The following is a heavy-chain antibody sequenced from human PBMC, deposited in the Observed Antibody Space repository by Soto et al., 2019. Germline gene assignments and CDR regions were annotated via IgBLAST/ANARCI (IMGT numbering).Heavy chain of an antibody. CDR1: GFTLSSKY. CDR2: IYSDGST. D-gene: IGHD3-22*01. CDR3: ASNIIGYYDTGGYPRWAGKPYYFDH. J-gene: IGHJ4*02. Sequence: QPGGSLRLSCAASGFTLSSKYMSWVRQAPGKGLEWVSVIYSDGSTYYADSVKGRFTISRDNSKNTLYLQMNSLRAEDMAVYYCASNIIGYYDTGGYPRWAGKPYYFDHWGQGALVTVSS. V-gene: IGHV3-66*01.